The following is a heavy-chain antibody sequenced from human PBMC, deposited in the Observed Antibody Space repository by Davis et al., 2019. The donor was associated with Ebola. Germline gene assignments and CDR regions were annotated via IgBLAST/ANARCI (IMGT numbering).Heavy chain of an antibody. J-gene: IGHJ6*03. CDR2: IYYSGST. D-gene: IGHD3-16*02. V-gene: IGHV4-59*01. Sequence: PSETLSLTCTVSGGSISSYYWSWIRQPPGKGLEWIGYIYYSGSTNYNPSLKSRVTISVDTSKNQFSLKLSSVTAADTAVYYCARILSGWDYYYYYIDVWGKGTTVTFSS. CDR3: ARILSGWDYYYYYIDV. CDR1: GGSISSYY.